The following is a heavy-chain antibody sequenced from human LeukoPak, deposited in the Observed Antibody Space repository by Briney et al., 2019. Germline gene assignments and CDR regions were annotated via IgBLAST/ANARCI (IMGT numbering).Heavy chain of an antibody. CDR1: GGSISSSSYY. Sequence: SETLSLTCTVSGGSISSSSYYWGWIRQPPGKGLEWIGSIFYTGSTYYNPSLKSRVTMSVDTSKNQFSLKLSSVTAADTAFYYCARGMFRGVITNWFDPWGQGTLVTVSS. D-gene: IGHD3-10*01. J-gene: IGHJ5*02. CDR3: ARGMFRGVITNWFDP. CDR2: IFYTGST. V-gene: IGHV4-39*01.